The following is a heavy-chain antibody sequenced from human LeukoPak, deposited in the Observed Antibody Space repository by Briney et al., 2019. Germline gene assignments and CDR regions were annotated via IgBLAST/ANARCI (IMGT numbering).Heavy chain of an antibody. Sequence: SETLSLTCTVSGNSFGDYYWSWIRQPAGKGLEWIGRIYTSGSTTYNPSLKSRVTMSVDTSKSQFSLKLSSVTAADTAVYYCATTVIAAAFYFHGYAFDIWGQGTMVTVSS. J-gene: IGHJ3*02. D-gene: IGHD6-13*01. CDR2: IYTSGST. CDR3: ATTVIAAAFYFHGYAFDI. V-gene: IGHV4-4*07. CDR1: GNSFGDYY.